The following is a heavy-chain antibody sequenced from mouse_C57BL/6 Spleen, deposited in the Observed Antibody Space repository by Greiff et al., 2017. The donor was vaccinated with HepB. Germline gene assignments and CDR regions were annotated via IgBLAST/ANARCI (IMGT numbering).Heavy chain of an antibody. CDR2: IDPEDGDT. J-gene: IGHJ3*01. V-gene: IGHV14-1*01. Sequence: EVKLMESGAELVRPGASVKLSCTASGFNIKDYYMHWVKQRPEQGLEWIGRIDPEDGDTEYAPKFQGKATMTADTSSNTAYLQLSSLTSEDTAVYYCTAIYYDYDRAYWGQGTLVTVSA. CDR3: TAIYYDYDRAY. D-gene: IGHD2-4*01. CDR1: GFNIKDYY.